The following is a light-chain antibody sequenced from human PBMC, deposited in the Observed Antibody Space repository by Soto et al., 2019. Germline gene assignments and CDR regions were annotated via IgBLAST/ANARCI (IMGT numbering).Light chain of an antibody. J-gene: IGKJ4*01. CDR1: QDISTL. CDR2: GAS. Sequence: DIQMTQSPSSVSASIGDTVTITCRASQDISTLLAWYQQKPGKAPKLLIYGASTLESGVPSRFSGRGSGTDFTLTISSLQPEDCATYFFQQADSFPLTFGGGTKVEIK. CDR3: QQADSFPLT. V-gene: IGKV1D-12*01.